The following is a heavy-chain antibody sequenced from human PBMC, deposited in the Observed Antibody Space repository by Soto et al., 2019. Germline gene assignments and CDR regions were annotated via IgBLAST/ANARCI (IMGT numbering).Heavy chain of an antibody. CDR3: ATHVDTAMVHY. CDR1: GFTFSSYA. Sequence: VQLVESGGGVVQPGRSLRLSCAASGFTFSSYAMHWVRQAPGKGLEWVAVISYDGSNNYYADSVKGRFTISGDNSKNPLYLQMNSLRAEDTAVYYCATHVDTAMVHYWGQGTLVTVSS. D-gene: IGHD5-18*01. J-gene: IGHJ4*02. CDR2: ISYDGSNN. V-gene: IGHV3-30-3*01.